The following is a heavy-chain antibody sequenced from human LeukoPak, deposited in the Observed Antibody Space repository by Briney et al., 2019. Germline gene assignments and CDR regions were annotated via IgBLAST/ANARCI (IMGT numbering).Heavy chain of an antibody. Sequence: GGSLRLSCAASGFTFNSYWMSWVRQAPGKGLEWVANIKQDGSEKYSVDSVKGRFTISRDNAKNSLYLQMNSLRAEDTAVYYCARQKLVLRYFDWLLYPADYWGQGTLVTVSS. V-gene: IGHV3-7*01. CDR2: IKQDGSEK. J-gene: IGHJ4*02. CDR3: ARQKLVLRYFDWLLYPADY. D-gene: IGHD3-9*01. CDR1: GFTFNSYW.